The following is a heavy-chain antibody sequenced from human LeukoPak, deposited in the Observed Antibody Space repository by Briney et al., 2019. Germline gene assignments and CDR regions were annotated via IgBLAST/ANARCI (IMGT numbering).Heavy chain of an antibody. Sequence: SETLSLTCNVSGGSIGGHTFYWDWIRQPPGNGLEWIATIYYNGNTFYNPSLKRRVAISIDMSKSQFSLHLSSVTAADTAIYYCARLTALAGHRGAFDIWGPGTMVTVSS. D-gene: IGHD6-19*01. V-gene: IGHV4-39*01. CDR2: IYYNGNT. CDR1: GGSIGGHTFY. CDR3: ARLTALAGHRGAFDI. J-gene: IGHJ3*02.